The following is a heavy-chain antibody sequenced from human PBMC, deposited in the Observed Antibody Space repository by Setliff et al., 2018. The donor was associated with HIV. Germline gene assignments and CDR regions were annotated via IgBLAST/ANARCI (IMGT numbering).Heavy chain of an antibody. D-gene: IGHD6-19*01. CDR1: GGSITSDGYF. Sequence: PSETLSLTCIVSGGSITSDGYFWTWIRHHPGKGLEWIGYISYSGTTYYNPSLKSRLTISRDTSKNHFSLRLTSVTAADTAIYYCARTIQPSSSPFDFWGQGMLVTVSS. J-gene: IGHJ4*02. V-gene: IGHV4-31*03. CDR3: ARTIQPSSSPFDF. CDR2: ISYSGTT.